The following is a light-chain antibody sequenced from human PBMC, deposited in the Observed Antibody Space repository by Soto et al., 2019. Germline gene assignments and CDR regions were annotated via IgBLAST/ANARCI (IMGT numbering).Light chain of an antibody. CDR2: EVS. V-gene: IGLV2-14*01. CDR1: SSDVGGYNY. J-gene: IGLJ1*01. CDR3: SSSTSSSTLVV. Sequence: QSVLTQPASVSGSPGQSITISCTGTSSDVGGYNYVSWYQQHPGKAPKLMIYEVSNRPSGVSNRFSGSKSGNTASLTISGLQAEDEADYYCSSSTSSSTLVVFGTGTKVTVL.